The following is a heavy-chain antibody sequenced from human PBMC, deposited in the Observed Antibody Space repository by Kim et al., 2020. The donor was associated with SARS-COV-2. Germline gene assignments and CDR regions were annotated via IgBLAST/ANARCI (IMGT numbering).Heavy chain of an antibody. Sequence: GESLKISCKGSGYSFTSYWIGWVRQMPGKGLEWMGIIYPGDSDTRYSPSFQGQVTISADKSISTAYLLWSSLKASDTAMYYCASIAARQVADPPGYFQHWGQGTLVTVSS. J-gene: IGHJ1*01. CDR3: ASIAARQVADPPGYFQH. V-gene: IGHV5-51*01. D-gene: IGHD6-6*01. CDR1: GYSFTSYW. CDR2: IYPGDSDT.